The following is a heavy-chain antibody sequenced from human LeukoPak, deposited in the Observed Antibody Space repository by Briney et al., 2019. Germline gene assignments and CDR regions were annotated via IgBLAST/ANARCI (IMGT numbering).Heavy chain of an antibody. V-gene: IGHV3-23*01. CDR1: GFTFSSYA. D-gene: IGHD2-8*01. Sequence: PGGSLRLSCAASGFTFSSYAMSWVRQAPGKGLEWVSAISGSGGSTYYADSVKGRFTISRDNPKNTLYLQMNSLRAEDTAVYYCAKGSVVLMVYATVDYWGQGTLVTVSS. CDR3: AKGSVVLMVYATVDY. J-gene: IGHJ4*02. CDR2: ISGSGGST.